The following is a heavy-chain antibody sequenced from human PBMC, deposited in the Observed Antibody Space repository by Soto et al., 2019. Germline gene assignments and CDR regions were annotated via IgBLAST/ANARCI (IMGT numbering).Heavy chain of an antibody. CDR2: ISSLGDST. J-gene: IGHJ2*01. V-gene: IGHV3-64*01. CDR3: ARRTAGWYFDL. CDR1: GFMFNSYA. D-gene: IGHD2-21*02. Sequence: EVQLVESGGGLVQPGGSLRLSCAASGFMFNSYAMHWVRQVPGKGLEYVSAISSLGDSTFYANSVKDRFTISRDNSKNTLYLQMGSLRAEDMAVYYCARRTAGWYFDLWGRGTLVTVSS.